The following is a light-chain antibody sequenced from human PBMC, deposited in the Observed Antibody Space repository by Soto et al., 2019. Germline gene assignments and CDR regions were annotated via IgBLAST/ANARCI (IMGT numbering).Light chain of an antibody. CDR2: GAS. CDR1: QSVSSN. Sequence: EIVMTQSPATLSVSPGERATLSCRASQSVSSNLAWYQQKPGQAPRLLIYGASTRATGIPARFSGSGSGTEVTHTISSLQSEDFAVYYCQQYNNCHPLTFGGGTKVEIK. V-gene: IGKV3-15*01. CDR3: QQYNNCHPLT. J-gene: IGKJ4*01.